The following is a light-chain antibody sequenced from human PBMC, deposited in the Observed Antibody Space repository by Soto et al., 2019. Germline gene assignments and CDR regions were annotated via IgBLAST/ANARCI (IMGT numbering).Light chain of an antibody. V-gene: IGKV3-15*01. CDR2: GAS. J-gene: IGKJ4*01. Sequence: ETVMTQSPATLSLSPGERDTLSCRASQSVSSKLVWYQQKPGQAPRFLIYGASTRSTGIPARFRGSGSGTEFTLTIDSLQSEDFAVYYCQQYNDWPPAFGGGTKVEIK. CDR1: QSVSSK. CDR3: QQYNDWPPA.